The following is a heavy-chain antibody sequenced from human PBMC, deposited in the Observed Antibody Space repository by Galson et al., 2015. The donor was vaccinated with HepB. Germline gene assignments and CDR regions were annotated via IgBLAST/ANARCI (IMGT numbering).Heavy chain of an antibody. J-gene: IGHJ4*02. Sequence: CAICGDSVYSNRAAWNWIRQSPSRGLEWLGRTYYRSKWYSDYAASVKSRITINADTSKNQFSLQLNSVTPEDTAVYYCARGHYYDSTGAYYFDYWGQGTPVTVSS. D-gene: IGHD3-22*01. CDR2: TYYRSKWYS. CDR3: ARGHYYDSTGAYYFDY. V-gene: IGHV6-1*01. CDR1: GDSVYSNRAA.